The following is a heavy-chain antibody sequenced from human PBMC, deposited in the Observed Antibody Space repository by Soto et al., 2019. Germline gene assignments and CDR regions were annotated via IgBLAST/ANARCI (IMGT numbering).Heavy chain of an antibody. CDR2: IYYSGST. J-gene: IGHJ6*02. Sequence: QLQLQESGPGLVKPSETLSLTCTVSGGSISSSSYYWGWIRQPPGKGLEWIGSIYYSGSTNYNPSLKSRVTISVDTSKNQFSLKLSSVTAADTAVYYCARDRSWGIAVAGARAYYYGMDVWGQGTTVTVSS. CDR1: GGSISSSSYY. V-gene: IGHV4-39*07. D-gene: IGHD6-19*01. CDR3: ARDRSWGIAVAGARAYYYGMDV.